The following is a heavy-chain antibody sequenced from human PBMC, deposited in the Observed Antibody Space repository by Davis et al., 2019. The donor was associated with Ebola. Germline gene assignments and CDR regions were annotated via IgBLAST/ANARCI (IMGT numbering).Heavy chain of an antibody. CDR1: GFTFSSYA. V-gene: IGHV3-48*02. CDR3: ASFLYEQYYYYGMDV. CDR2: ISSSSSTI. J-gene: IGHJ6*02. Sequence: GESLKISCAASGFTFSSYAMNWVRQAPGKGLEWVSYISSSSSTIYYADSVKGRFTISRDNAKNSLYLQMNSLRDEDTAVYYCASFLYEQYYYYGMDVWGQGTTVTVSS. D-gene: IGHD2-8*01.